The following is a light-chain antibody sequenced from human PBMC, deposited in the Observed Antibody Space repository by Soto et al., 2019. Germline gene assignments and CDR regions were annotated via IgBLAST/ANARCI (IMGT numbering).Light chain of an antibody. CDR3: QQYYSYPHS. CDR1: QGISSY. J-gene: IGKJ1*01. Sequence: AIRMTQSPSSFSASTGDRVTITCRASQGISSYLAWYQQKPGKAPKLLIDAASTLQSGIPSRFSGSGPGTDFTLTISCLQSEDLATYYCQQYYSYPHSSGQGTKVEIK. CDR2: AAS. V-gene: IGKV1-8*01.